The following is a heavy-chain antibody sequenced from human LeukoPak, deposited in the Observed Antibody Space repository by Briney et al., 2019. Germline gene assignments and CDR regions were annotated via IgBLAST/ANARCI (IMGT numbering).Heavy chain of an antibody. Sequence: PGGSPTLSCEASPYTLSRNWMSWVRQAPGKGLEWVASINPDGSQKLYVDSVKGRFTISRDNTKSSLYMQMTSFLAEDTAMYYCAKLLGTATTYDSWGQGTRVTVSS. V-gene: IGHV3-7*01. CDR3: AKLLGTATTYDS. CDR1: PYTLSRNW. J-gene: IGHJ4*02. D-gene: IGHD5-24*01. CDR2: INPDGSQK.